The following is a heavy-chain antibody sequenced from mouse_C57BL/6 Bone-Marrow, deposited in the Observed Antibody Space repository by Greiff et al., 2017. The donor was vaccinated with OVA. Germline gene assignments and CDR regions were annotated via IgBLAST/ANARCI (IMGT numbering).Heavy chain of an antibody. Sequence: VQLQQPGAELVKPGASVKLSCKASGYTFTSYWMQWVKQRPGQGLEWIGELDPSDSYPNYNQKFKGKATLTVDTSSSTAYMQLSSLTSEDSAVYYCARSPDSSGFYAMDYWGQGTSVTVSS. V-gene: IGHV1-50*01. CDR2: LDPSDSYP. D-gene: IGHD3-2*02. CDR1: GYTFTSYW. J-gene: IGHJ4*01. CDR3: ARSPDSSGFYAMDY.